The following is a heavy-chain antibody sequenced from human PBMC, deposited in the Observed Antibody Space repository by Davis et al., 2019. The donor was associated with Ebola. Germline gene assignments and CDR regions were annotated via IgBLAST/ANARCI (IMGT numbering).Heavy chain of an antibody. CDR2: IYYSGST. CDR1: GGSISSYY. V-gene: IGHV4-39*01. J-gene: IGHJ4*02. CDR3: ARHSVSYYYDSSGYGGKYYFDY. D-gene: IGHD3-22*01. Sequence: SETLSLTCTVSGGSISSYYWGWIRQPPGKGLEWIGSIYYSGSTYYNPSLKSRVTISVDTSKNQFSLKLSSVTAADTAVYYCARHSVSYYYDSSGYGGKYYFDYWGQGTLVTVSS.